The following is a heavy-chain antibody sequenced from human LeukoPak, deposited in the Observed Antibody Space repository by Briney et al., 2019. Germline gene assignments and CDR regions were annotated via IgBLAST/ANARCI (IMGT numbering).Heavy chain of an antibody. Sequence: SETLSLTCAVYGRSFSGYYWSWIRQPPGKGLEWIGEINHSGSTNYNPSLKSRVTISVDTSKNQFSLKLSSVTAADTAVYYCARGRYLPLYFDYWGQGTLVTVSS. V-gene: IGHV4-34*01. J-gene: IGHJ4*02. CDR3: ARGRYLPLYFDY. CDR1: GRSFSGYY. D-gene: IGHD3-16*02. CDR2: INHSGST.